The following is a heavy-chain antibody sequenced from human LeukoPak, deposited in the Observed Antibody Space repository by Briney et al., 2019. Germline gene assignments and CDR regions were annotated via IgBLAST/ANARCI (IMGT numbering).Heavy chain of an antibody. CDR1: GYTFTSYG. J-gene: IGHJ4*02. V-gene: IGHV1-18*01. CDR3: ARGSSRGYCSSTSCYAGLFFDY. D-gene: IGHD2-2*01. CDR2: ISAYNGNT. Sequence: ASVKVSCKASGYTFTSYGISWVRQAPGQGLEWMGWISAYNGNTNYAQKLQGRATMTTDTSTSTAYMELRSLRSDDTAVYYCARGSSRGYCSSTSCYAGLFFDYWGQGTLVTVSS.